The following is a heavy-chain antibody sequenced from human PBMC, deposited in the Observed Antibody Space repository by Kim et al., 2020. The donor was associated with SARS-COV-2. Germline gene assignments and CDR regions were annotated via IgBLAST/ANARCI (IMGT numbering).Heavy chain of an antibody. J-gene: IGHJ6*01. CDR3: AKDPQKQLVDYYYYYGVDF. D-gene: IGHD6-13*01. CDR1: GFTFDNYA. V-gene: IGHV3-43*02. Sequence: GGSLRLSCAASGFTFDNYAMHWVRQAPGKGLEWVAIISEDGGIKFYADSVKGRFTISRDNSKNTLYLQMNSLSTEDTALYYCAKDPQKQLVDYYYYYGVDFWGQRAKDTVSS. CDR2: ISEDGGIK.